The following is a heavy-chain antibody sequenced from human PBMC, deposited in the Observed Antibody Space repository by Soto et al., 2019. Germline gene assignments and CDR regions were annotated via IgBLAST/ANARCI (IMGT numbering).Heavy chain of an antibody. CDR2: ISWNSGSI. J-gene: IGHJ6*02. V-gene: IGHV3-9*01. CDR1: VFTFDDYA. D-gene: IGHD3-22*01. CDR3: AKDMNYRITMIVVVSMGMDV. Sequence: GGSVKLSCAASVFTFDDYAMHWVRQAPGKGLEWVSGISWNSGSIGYADSVKGRFTISRDNAKNSLYLQMNSLRAEDTALYYCAKDMNYRITMIVVVSMGMDVWGQGTTVTVSS.